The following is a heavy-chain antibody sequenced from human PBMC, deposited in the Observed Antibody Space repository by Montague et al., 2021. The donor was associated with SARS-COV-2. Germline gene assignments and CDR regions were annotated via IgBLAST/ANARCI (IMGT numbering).Heavy chain of an antibody. Sequence: SETLSLTCTVSGASISSSENSWGWIRQSPGKGLEWFGSIFYSGTTYFNPSPRSRIAISVDTPKNQFSLKVTSVTAADTAVYYCARHVTFGGVVVALDYWGQGHLVSVSS. D-gene: IGHD3-16*02. CDR2: IFYSGTT. CDR1: GASISSSENS. CDR3: ARHVTFGGVVVALDY. V-gene: IGHV4-39*01. J-gene: IGHJ4*02.